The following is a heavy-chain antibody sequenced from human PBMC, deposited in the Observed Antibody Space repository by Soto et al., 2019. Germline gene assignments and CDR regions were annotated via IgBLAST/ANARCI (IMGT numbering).Heavy chain of an antibody. CDR1: GFTFNNYE. J-gene: IGHJ4*02. D-gene: IGHD1-1*01. CDR2: ISNSETAI. CDR3: AREMPTNLPYFDL. V-gene: IGHV3-48*03. Sequence: ESGGGLVQPGGSLRLSCAASGFTFNNYEMNWVRQAPGKGLEWISYISNSETAIYYADSVKGRFTISRDNAKRSLYLQMNSLTVEDTAVYYCAREMPTNLPYFDLWGQGTLVTVSS.